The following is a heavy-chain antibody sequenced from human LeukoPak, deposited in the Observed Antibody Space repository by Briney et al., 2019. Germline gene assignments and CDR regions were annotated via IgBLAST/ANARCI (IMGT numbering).Heavy chain of an antibody. Sequence: GASVRVSCKASGYTFTSYCMHWVRQAPGQGLEWMGIINPSGGSTSYAQKFQGRVTMTRDTSISTAYMELSRLRSDDTAVYYCARFFGGVRDYWGQGTLVTVSS. V-gene: IGHV1-46*01. J-gene: IGHJ4*02. D-gene: IGHD3-16*01. CDR3: ARFFGGVRDY. CDR1: GYTFTSYC. CDR2: INPSGGST.